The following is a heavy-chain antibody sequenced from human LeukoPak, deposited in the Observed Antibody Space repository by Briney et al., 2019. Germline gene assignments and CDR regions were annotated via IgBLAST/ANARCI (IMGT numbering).Heavy chain of an antibody. J-gene: IGHJ4*02. D-gene: IGHD2-15*01. V-gene: IGHV1-8*01. CDR1: GYTFTSYD. Sequence: ASVKVSCKASGYTFTSYDINWVRQATGQGLEWMGWMNPNSGNTGYAQKFQGRVTMTRNTSISTAYMELSSLRSEDTAVYYCARSPRFRCSGGRCYYFDYWGQGTLVTVSS. CDR2: MNPNSGNT. CDR3: ARSPRFRCSGGRCYYFDY.